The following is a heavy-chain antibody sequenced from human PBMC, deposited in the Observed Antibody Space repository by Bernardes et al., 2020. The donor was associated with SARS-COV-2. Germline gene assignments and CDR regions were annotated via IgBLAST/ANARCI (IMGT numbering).Heavy chain of an antibody. V-gene: IGHV3-74*01. CDR3: VRGPSDGHGRFEY. CDR1: GFTFSTYW. CDR2: INSDGRTT. Sequence: GGSLRLSCAASGFTFSTYWMHWVRQAPGKGLMWVSRINSDGRTTTYADSVKGRFTISRDNTKNTLYLQMNSLRVEDTGVYYCVRGPSDGHGRFEYWGQGTLVTVSS. J-gene: IGHJ4*02.